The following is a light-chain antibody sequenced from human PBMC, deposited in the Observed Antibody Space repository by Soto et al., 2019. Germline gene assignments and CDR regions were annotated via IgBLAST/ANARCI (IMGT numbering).Light chain of an antibody. J-gene: IGKJ2*01. CDR3: QESLSTPRYN. CDR1: QSISSY. Sequence: DIQMTQAPSSLSASVGDKVTITLRASQSISSYLNWYQQKPGKAPKLLIYAASSLQSGVPSRFSGSGSGTDFTLTISSLQPEDFATYYCQESLSTPRYNFGQGTKVDIK. CDR2: AAS. V-gene: IGKV1-39*01.